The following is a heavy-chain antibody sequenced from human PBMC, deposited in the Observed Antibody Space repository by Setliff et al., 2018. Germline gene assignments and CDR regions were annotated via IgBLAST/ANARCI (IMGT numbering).Heavy chain of an antibody. J-gene: IGHJ5*02. D-gene: IGHD1-26*01. V-gene: IGHV4-30-4*08. CDR3: ARVMGGSYGFSWFDP. Sequence: SETLSLTCTVSGGSVSSGDYYWSWIRQPPGKGLEWIGYIYYSGSTYYNPSLKSRVTISVDTSKNQFSLKLSSVTAADTAVYYCARVMGGSYGFSWFDPWGQGTLVTVSS. CDR1: GGSVSSGDYY. CDR2: IYYSGST.